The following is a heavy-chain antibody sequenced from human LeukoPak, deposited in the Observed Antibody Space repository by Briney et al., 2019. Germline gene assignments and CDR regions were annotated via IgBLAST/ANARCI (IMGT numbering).Heavy chain of an antibody. CDR2: INYSGST. CDR3: ARGGHYLKDDAFDI. Sequence: NPSETLSLTCTVSGGSISSTYYYWGWIRQPPGKGLEWIGTINYSGSTYYNPSLKSRVTISVDTSKNQFSLKLSSVTAADTAVYYCARGGHYLKDDAFDIWGQGTMVTVSS. D-gene: IGHD1-26*01. CDR1: GGSISSTYYY. J-gene: IGHJ3*02. V-gene: IGHV4-39*07.